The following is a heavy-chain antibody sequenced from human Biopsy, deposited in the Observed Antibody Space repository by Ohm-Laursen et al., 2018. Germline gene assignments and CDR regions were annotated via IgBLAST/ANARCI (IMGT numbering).Heavy chain of an antibody. CDR1: GFTFTQFF. CDR2: VKASDGTK. CDR3: ARNTGWYGDLYYFDY. V-gene: IGHV1-46*01. Sequence: GASVKVSCKASGFTFTQFFIHWIRQAPGQGLVWMGVVKASDGTKRYAHEFQGRVTMTRDTSKSTVYMGLSSLRSADTAVYFCARNTGWYGDLYYFDYWGQGTLVTVSS. D-gene: IGHD6-19*01. J-gene: IGHJ4*02.